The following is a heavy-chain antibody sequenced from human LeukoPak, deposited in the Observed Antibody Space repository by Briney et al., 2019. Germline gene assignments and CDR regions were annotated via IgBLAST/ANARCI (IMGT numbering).Heavy chain of an antibody. J-gene: IGHJ6*02. Sequence: PGGSLRLSCAASGFTFSSYEMNWVRQAPGKGLEWVSYISSSGSTIYYADSVKGRFTISRDNAKNSLYLQMNSLRAEDTAVYYCAVISGYPVYYYYYGMDVWGQGTTVTVSS. CDR3: AVISGYPVYYYYYGMDV. CDR2: ISSSGSTI. D-gene: IGHD3-22*01. CDR1: GFTFSSYE. V-gene: IGHV3-48*03.